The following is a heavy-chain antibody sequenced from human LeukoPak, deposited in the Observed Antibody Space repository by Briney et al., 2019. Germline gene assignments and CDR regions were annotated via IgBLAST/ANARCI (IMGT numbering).Heavy chain of an antibody. D-gene: IGHD2-2*01. V-gene: IGHV3-21*01. J-gene: IGHJ4*02. CDR1: GFTFSSYG. Sequence: PGGSLRLSCAASGFTFSSYGMNWVRQAPGKGLEWVSSITSSGTYIHYGGSVKGRFTISRDNAKDSLYLQLDSLRAEDTAVYYCARDFRFQLDYWGQGTLVAVSS. CDR2: ITSSGTYI. CDR3: ARDFRFQLDY.